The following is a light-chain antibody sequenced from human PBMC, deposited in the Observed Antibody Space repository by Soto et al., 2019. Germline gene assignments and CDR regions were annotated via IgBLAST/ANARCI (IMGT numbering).Light chain of an antibody. Sequence: AVVTQEPSLTVSPGGTVTLTCGSTTGAVTSGHYPYWFQQRPGQAPRTLIFDTNKKHSWTPARFSASLLGGKAALTLSGAQPEDEADYYCLLSYSGPWVFGGGTKLTVL. J-gene: IGLJ3*02. V-gene: IGLV7-46*01. CDR1: TGAVTSGHY. CDR3: LLSYSGPWV. CDR2: DTN.